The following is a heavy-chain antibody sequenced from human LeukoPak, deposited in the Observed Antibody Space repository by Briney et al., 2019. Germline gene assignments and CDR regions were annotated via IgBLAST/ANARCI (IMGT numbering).Heavy chain of an antibody. V-gene: IGHV3-74*01. CDR1: GFTFSSYW. CDR3: AKPLEGNRYSSGSSFDY. J-gene: IGHJ4*02. CDR2: INSDGSST. Sequence: SGGSLRLSCAASGFTFSSYWMHWVRQAPGKGLVWVSRINSDGSSTSYADSVKGRFTISRDNAKNTLYLQMNSLRAEDTAVYYCAKPLEGNRYSSGSSFDYWGQGTLVTVSS. D-gene: IGHD6-19*01.